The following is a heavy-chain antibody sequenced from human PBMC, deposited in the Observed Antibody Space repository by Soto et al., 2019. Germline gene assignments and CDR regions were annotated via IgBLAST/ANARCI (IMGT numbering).Heavy chain of an antibody. V-gene: IGHV2-5*02. CDR1: GFSLSTSGVG. J-gene: IGHJ6*02. D-gene: IGHD2-21*02. Sequence: QITLKESGPTLVRPTQTLTLTCTFSGFSLSTSGVGVGWIRQPPGKALEWLALIYWDDDKRYSPSLKSRLTIPKDTAKNQVVLTMTNMDPVDTATDYCAHSRCGGDCLQSYSSHYYYGMDVWGQGTTVTVSS. CDR2: IYWDDDK. CDR3: AHSRCGGDCLQSYSSHYYYGMDV.